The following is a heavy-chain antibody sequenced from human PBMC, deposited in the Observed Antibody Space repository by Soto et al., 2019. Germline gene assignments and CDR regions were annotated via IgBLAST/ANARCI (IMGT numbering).Heavy chain of an antibody. CDR2: INHSGST. CDR1: GGSFSGYY. Sequence: PSETLSLTCAVYGGSFSGYYWSWIRQPPGKGLEWIGEINHSGSTNYNQSLKSRVTISVDTSKNQFSLKMTSVAAADTAMYYCARGIAMKLVVHSDASDKYYLDSWGQGTLVTVSS. D-gene: IGHD3-22*01. J-gene: IGHJ4*02. CDR3: ARGIAMKLVVHSDASDKYYLDS. V-gene: IGHV4-34*01.